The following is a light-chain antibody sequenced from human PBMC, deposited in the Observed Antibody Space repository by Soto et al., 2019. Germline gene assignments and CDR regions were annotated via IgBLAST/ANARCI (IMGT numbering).Light chain of an antibody. V-gene: IGLV2-18*02. CDR1: SSDIGRYNR. CDR2: EVN. CDR3: SSYTISSTVV. Sequence: QSVLTQPPSVSGSPGQSVTISCTGTSSDIGRYNRVSWYQQPPGAAPKLIIYEVNNRPSGVPDRFSGSKSGNTASLTISGLQAEDESDYFCSSYTISSTVVFGGGTKLTVL. J-gene: IGLJ2*01.